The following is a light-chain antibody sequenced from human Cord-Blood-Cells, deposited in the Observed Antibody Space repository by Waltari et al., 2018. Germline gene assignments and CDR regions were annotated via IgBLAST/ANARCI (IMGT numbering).Light chain of an antibody. CDR2: KDS. V-gene: IGLV3-25*03. Sequence: SYELTQPPSVSVSPGQTARITCSGDALPKQYAYWYQQKPGQAPVLVIYKDSERPSGIPERFSGSSSGTTVTLTISGVQAEDEADYYCQSADSSGTYVFGGSTQLTVL. J-gene: IGLJ7*01. CDR1: ALPKQY. CDR3: QSADSSGTYV.